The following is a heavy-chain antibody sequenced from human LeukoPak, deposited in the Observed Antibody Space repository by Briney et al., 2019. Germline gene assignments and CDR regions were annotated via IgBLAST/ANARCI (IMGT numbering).Heavy chain of an antibody. D-gene: IGHD6-19*01. Sequence: GGSLRLSCAASGFTFSSYEMNWVRQAPGKGLEWVSYISSSGSTIYYADSVKGRFTISRDNAKNSLYLQMNSLRAEDTAVYYCARDMRATSGPGWFDPWGQGTLVTVSS. J-gene: IGHJ5*02. CDR2: ISSSGSTI. CDR1: GFTFSSYE. CDR3: ARDMRATSGPGWFDP. V-gene: IGHV3-48*03.